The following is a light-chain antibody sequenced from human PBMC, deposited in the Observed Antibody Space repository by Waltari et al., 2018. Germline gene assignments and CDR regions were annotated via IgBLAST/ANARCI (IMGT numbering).Light chain of an antibody. J-gene: IGKJ2*01. CDR3: QQYSSYSYT. CDR2: KAS. CDR1: QSINTW. Sequence: DIQMTQSPSTLSASVGDRVTITCRASQSINTWLAWYQLKPGKAPKVLIYKASSLESGVPSRVSGSGSGTEFTLTINSLQPDDFATYFCQQYSSYSYTLGQGTKMEI. V-gene: IGKV1-5*03.